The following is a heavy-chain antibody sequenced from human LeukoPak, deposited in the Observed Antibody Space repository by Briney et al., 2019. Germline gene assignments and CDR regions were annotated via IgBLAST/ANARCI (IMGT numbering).Heavy chain of an antibody. CDR1: GYSFTSYW. D-gene: IGHD2-2*01. CDR3: ARNPLYCSSTSCGFDP. V-gene: IGHV5-51*01. J-gene: IGHJ5*02. Sequence: GESLKISCKGSGYSFTSYWIGWVRQMPGKGLEWMGIIYPGDSDTRYSPSFQGQVTISADKSISTAYLQWSSLKASDTAMYYCARNPLYCSSTSCGFDPWAREPWSPSPQ. CDR2: IYPGDSDT.